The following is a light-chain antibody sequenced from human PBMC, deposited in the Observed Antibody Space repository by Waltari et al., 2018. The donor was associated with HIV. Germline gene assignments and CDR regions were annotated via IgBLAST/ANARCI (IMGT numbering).Light chain of an antibody. V-gene: IGLV2-8*01. Sequence: QSALTQPPSASGSPGQSVTISCTGTSTDIGSYNYVSWYQQHPGKAPTLISYEVNKRPSWVPDRCAGPKSGDTASRTVSGLQAEDEADDYCSSYAGSNIVLFGGGTKLTVL. CDR2: EVN. CDR3: SSYAGSNIVL. CDR1: STDIGSYNY. J-gene: IGLJ2*01.